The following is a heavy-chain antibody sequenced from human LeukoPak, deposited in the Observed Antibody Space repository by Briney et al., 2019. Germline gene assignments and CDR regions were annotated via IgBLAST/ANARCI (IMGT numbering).Heavy chain of an antibody. CDR2: FDPEDGET. CDR1: GYTLTELS. Sequence: ASVKVSCKVSGYTLTELSMHWVRQAPGKGLEWMGGFDPEDGETIYAQKFQGRVTMTEDTSTDTAYMELSSLRSEDTAVYYCAKDKTTVINDASDIWGQGTMVTVSS. J-gene: IGHJ3*02. D-gene: IGHD4-17*01. V-gene: IGHV1-24*01. CDR3: AKDKTTVINDASDI.